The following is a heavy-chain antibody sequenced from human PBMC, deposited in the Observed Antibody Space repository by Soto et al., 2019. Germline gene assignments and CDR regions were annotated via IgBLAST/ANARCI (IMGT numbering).Heavy chain of an antibody. CDR3: ARANIERGYDIPYYYYYGMDV. CDR2: TYYRSKWYN. CDR1: GDSVSSNSAA. J-gene: IGHJ6*02. V-gene: IGHV6-1*01. D-gene: IGHD5-12*01. Sequence: SQTLSLTCAISGDSVSSNSAAWNWIRQSPSRGLEWLGRTYYRSKWYNDYAVSVKSRITINPYTSKNQFSLQLNSVTPEDTAVYYCARANIERGYDIPYYYYYGMDVWGQGTTVTVSS.